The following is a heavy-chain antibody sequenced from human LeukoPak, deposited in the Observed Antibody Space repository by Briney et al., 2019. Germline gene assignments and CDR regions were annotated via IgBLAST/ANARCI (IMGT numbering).Heavy chain of an antibody. CDR1: GFTFSSYP. CDR2: ISGSGGST. V-gene: IGHV3-23*01. D-gene: IGHD3-10*01. CDR3: AKEPYYYGSGDAFDI. Sequence: GGSLSLPCAASGFTFSSYPMSWFPQPPGKGLEGVSAISGSGGSTYCADSVKGRFTISRDNSKNTLYLQMNSLRAEDTAVYYCAKEPYYYGSGDAFDIWGQGTMVTVSS. J-gene: IGHJ3*02.